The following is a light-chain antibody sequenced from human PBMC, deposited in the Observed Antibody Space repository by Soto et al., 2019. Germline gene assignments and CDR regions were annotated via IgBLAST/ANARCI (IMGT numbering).Light chain of an antibody. CDR1: ALAKQY. V-gene: IGLV3-25*03. Sequence: SYELTQAPSVSVSPGQTARITCSGDALAKQYASWYQQKPGQAPVVVIHKDSERPSGIPERFSGSSSGTTVTLTISGVQAEDEADYYCQSADSSGTYLVVFGGGTKLTVL. CDR3: QSADSSGTYLVV. J-gene: IGLJ2*01. CDR2: KDS.